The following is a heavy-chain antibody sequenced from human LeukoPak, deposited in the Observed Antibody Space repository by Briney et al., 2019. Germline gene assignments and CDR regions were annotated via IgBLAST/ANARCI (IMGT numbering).Heavy chain of an antibody. V-gene: IGHV1-2*02. CDR2: INPNSGST. D-gene: IGHD2-15*01. J-gene: IGHJ6*03. Sequence: GASVKVSCKASGYTFTAFYMHWLRQAPGQGLEWMGWINPNSGSTNYAQKFQGRVTMTTDTSINTSYMELSRLTSDDTAVYYCARDLPDCSGGNCYYYYYYMDLWGKGTTVTVSS. CDR3: ARDLPDCSGGNCYYYYYYMDL. CDR1: GYTFTAFY.